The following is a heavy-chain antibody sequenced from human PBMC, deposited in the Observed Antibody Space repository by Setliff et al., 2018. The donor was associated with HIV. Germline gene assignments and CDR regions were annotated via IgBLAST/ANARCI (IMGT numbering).Heavy chain of an antibody. CDR1: GGSISSSSYY. J-gene: IGHJ6*03. D-gene: IGHD2-15*01. Sequence: SETLSLTCTVSGGSISSSSYYWGWIRQPPGKGLEWIGSIYYSGKTYYTPSLKSRVTISVDTSKNQFPLRLSSVTAADTAEYYCVRGRCSGGTCSGRYTYLHIDVWGKGTTVTVSS. V-gene: IGHV4-39*01. CDR3: VRGRCSGGTCSGRYTYLHIDV. CDR2: IYYSGKT.